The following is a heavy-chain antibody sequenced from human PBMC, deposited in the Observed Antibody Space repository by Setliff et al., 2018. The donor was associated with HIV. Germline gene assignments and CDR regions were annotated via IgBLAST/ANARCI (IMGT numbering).Heavy chain of an antibody. CDR3: ASAGAWQRNALDI. J-gene: IGHJ3*02. CDR1: GYTFTTYY. CDR2: INPTGGST. V-gene: IGHV1-46*01. D-gene: IGHD5-12*01. Sequence: GASVKVSCKTSGYTFTTYYMHWVRQAPGQGLEWMGWINPTGGSTRNTQKFQGRVAMTRDTSTSTVYMELSSLRSEDTAVYYCASAGAWQRNALDIWGQGTMVTVSS.